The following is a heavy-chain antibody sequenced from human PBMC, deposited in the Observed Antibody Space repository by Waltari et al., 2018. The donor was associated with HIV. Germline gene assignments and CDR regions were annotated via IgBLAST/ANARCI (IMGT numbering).Heavy chain of an antibody. CDR3: ARHGDIWFGELDY. J-gene: IGHJ4*02. D-gene: IGHD3-10*01. CDR1: GYTLTTYP. CDR2: INTNAGNP. V-gene: IGHV7-4-1*02. Sequence: QVQLVHSGSALKKPGASVKVSCQASGYTLTTYPMTLVRQAPGQGLEWMGWINTNAGNPTYAQGFTGRFVFSLDTSVSTAYLQISRLKGEDTAVDYCARHGDIWFGELDYWGQGTPVTVSS.